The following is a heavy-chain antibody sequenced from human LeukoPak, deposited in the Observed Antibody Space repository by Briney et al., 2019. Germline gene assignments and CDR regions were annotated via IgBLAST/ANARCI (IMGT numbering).Heavy chain of an antibody. CDR2: IRYDGSNK. CDR3: AKAHAGNYCSSTSCPPLEYYYMDV. V-gene: IGHV3-30*02. CDR1: GFTFSSYG. D-gene: IGHD2-2*01. J-gene: IGHJ6*03. Sequence: PGGSLRLSCAASGFTFSSYGMHWVRQAPGKGLEWVAFIRYDGSNKYYADSVKGRFTISRDNSKNTLYLQMNSLRAEDTAVYYCAKAHAGNYCSSTSCPPLEYYYMDVWGKGTTVTVSS.